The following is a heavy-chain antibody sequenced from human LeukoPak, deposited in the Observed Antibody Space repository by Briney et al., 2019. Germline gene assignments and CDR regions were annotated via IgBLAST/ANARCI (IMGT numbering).Heavy chain of an antibody. Sequence: GGSLRLSCAASGFTFSSYGMHWVRQAPGKGLEWVAFIRYDGSNKYYADSVKGRFTISRDNSKNTLYLQMNSLRAEDTAVYYCAKDLWFGELLFTYFDWFDPWGQGTLVTVSS. D-gene: IGHD3-10*01. CDR1: GFTFSSYG. J-gene: IGHJ5*02. V-gene: IGHV3-30*02. CDR3: AKDLWFGELLFTYFDWFDP. CDR2: IRYDGSNK.